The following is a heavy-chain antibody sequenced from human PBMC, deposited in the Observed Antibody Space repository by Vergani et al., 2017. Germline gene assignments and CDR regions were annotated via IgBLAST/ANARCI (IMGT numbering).Heavy chain of an antibody. CDR1: GGSFSGYY. Sequence: QVQLQESGPGLVKPSQTLSLTCAVYGGSFSGYYWSWIRQPPGKGLEWIGEINHSGSTNYNPSLKSRVTISVDTSKNQFSLKLSSVTAADTAVYYCAREKRKQDGWYFDLWGRGTLVTVSS. CDR2: INHSGST. D-gene: IGHD6-13*01. CDR3: AREKRKQDGWYFDL. J-gene: IGHJ2*01. V-gene: IGHV4-34*09.